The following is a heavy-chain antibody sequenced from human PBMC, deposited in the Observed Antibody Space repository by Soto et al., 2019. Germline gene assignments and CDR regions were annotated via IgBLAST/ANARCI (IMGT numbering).Heavy chain of an antibody. D-gene: IGHD4-17*01. V-gene: IGHV1-69*01. CDR3: AREDYGDYRGPGWFDP. CDR2: IIPIFGTA. J-gene: IGHJ5*02. CDR1: GGTFSSYA. Sequence: QVQLVQSGAEVKKPGSSVKVSCKSSGGTFSSYAISWVRQAPGQGLEWMGGIIPIFGTANYAQKFQGRVTITADESTSTAYMELSSLRSEDTAVYYCAREDYGDYRGPGWFDPWGQGTLVTVSS.